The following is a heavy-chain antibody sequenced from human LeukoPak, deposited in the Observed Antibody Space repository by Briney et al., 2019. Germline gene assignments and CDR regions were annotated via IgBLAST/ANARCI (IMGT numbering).Heavy chain of an antibody. CDR1: GGSISSYY. J-gene: IGHJ5*02. Sequence: ETLSLTCTVSGGSISSYYWSWIRQPPGKGLEWIGYIYYSGSTNYNPSLKSRVTISVDTSKNQFSLKLSSVTAADTAVYYCARDRYSSGWSNWFDPWGQGTLVTVSS. V-gene: IGHV4-59*01. D-gene: IGHD6-19*01. CDR3: ARDRYSSGWSNWFDP. CDR2: IYYSGST.